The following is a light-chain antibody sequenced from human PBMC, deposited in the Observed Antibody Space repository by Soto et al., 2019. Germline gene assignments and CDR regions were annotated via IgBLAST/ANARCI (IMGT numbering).Light chain of an antibody. V-gene: IGLV1-40*01. J-gene: IGLJ1*01. Sequence: QSVLTQPPSVSGAPGQRVTISCTGSSSNIGASYDVQWYQQLPGTAPKLLIYDNTNRPSGVPGRFSGSKSGTSASLAITGLRDEDEADYYCQSYDTSLSRYVFGTGTKVTV. CDR2: DNT. CDR1: SSNIGASYD. CDR3: QSYDTSLSRYV.